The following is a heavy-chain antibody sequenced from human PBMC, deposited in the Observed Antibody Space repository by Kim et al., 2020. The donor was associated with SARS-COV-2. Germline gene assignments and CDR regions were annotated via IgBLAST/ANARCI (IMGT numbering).Heavy chain of an antibody. Sequence: ASVKVSCKASGYTFTSYGISWVRQAPGQGLEWMGWISAYNGNTNYAQKLQGRVTMTTDTSTSTAYMELRSLRSDDTAVYYCARGPRYCSSTSCSYYGMDVWGQGTTVTVSS. CDR2: ISAYNGNT. V-gene: IGHV1-18*04. CDR3: ARGPRYCSSTSCSYYGMDV. J-gene: IGHJ6*02. D-gene: IGHD2-2*01. CDR1: GYTFTSYG.